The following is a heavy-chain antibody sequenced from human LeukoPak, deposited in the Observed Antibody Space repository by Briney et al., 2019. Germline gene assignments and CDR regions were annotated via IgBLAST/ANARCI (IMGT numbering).Heavy chain of an antibody. CDR3: ARDADGYEY. D-gene: IGHD3-22*01. J-gene: IGHJ4*02. V-gene: IGHV3-7*03. CDR1: GFSSNRDW. Sequence: GGSLRLSCTASGFSSNRDWMSWVRQAPGKGLEWVANTNEAGNKKYYVDSVKGRFTISRDNTKNSLYLQMNSLRAEDTAVYYCARDADGYEYWGQGTLVTVSS. CDR2: TNEAGNKK.